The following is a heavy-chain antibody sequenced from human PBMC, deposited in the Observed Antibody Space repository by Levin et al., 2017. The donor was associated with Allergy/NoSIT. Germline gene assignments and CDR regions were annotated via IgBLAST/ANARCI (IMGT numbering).Heavy chain of an antibody. Sequence: SQTLSLTCTVSGGSIRSNNYYWGWIRQPPGKGLEWIGSIYYSGSTYYNPSLKSRVTISVDTSENQFSLKLSSVTAADTALYYCASTYYDILTGAIDAFDIWGQGTMVTVSS. D-gene: IGHD3-9*01. CDR2: IYYSGST. V-gene: IGHV4-39*01. CDR3: ASTYYDILTGAIDAFDI. CDR1: GGSIRSNNYY. J-gene: IGHJ3*02.